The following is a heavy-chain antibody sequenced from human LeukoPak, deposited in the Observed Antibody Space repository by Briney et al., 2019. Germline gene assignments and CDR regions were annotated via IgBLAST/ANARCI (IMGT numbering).Heavy chain of an antibody. CDR3: AKIHQDSIFIVVVPAAPLDY. Sequence: PGGSLRLSCAASGFTFSGYAMSWVRQAPGKGLEWVSAISGSGGSTYYADSVKGRFTISRDNSKNTLYLQMNSLRAEDTAVYYCAKIHQDSIFIVVVPAAPLDYWGQGTLVTVSS. CDR2: ISGSGGST. V-gene: IGHV3-23*01. J-gene: IGHJ4*02. D-gene: IGHD2-2*01. CDR1: GFTFSGYA.